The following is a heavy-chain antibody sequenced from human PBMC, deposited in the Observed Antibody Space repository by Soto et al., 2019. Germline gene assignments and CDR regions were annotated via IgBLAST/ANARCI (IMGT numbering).Heavy chain of an antibody. CDR1: GFTFSSYA. J-gene: IGHJ4*02. D-gene: IGHD3-16*01. V-gene: IGHV3-23*01. CDR3: AKRLRLGELRFDY. CDR2: ISGSGGST. Sequence: PGGSLRLSFAPSGFTFSSYALSWVRLAPWNGLEWVSSISGSGGSTYYADSVKGRFTISRDNSKNTLYLQMNSLRADETAVYYFAKRLRLGELRFDYWGQGTLVTVSS.